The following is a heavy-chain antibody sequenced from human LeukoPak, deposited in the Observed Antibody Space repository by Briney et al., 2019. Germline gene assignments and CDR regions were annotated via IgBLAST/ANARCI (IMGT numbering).Heavy chain of an antibody. CDR1: GGSISVSCCY. Sequence: SETLSLTCTVSGGSISVSCCYWGWIRQTPGKDLEWIGSTSYSGSTHYNPSFKSRVTVSVDTSKNQFFLNLSSVTAADTAVYYCSRTTGDSAIIAAHWGQGTLVTVSS. V-gene: IGHV4-39*01. CDR3: SRTTGDSAIIAAH. CDR2: TSYSGST. J-gene: IGHJ4*02. D-gene: IGHD3-16*01.